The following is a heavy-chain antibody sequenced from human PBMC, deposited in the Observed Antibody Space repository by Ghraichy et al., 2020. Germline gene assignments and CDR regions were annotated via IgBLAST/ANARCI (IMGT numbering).Heavy chain of an antibody. CDR3: ARGSNRMRQGDSLFY. Sequence: SETLSLTCAVYGGSFSGYYWSWIRQPPGKGLEWIGEINHSGSTNYNPSLKSRVTISVDTSKNQFSLKLSSVTAADTAVYYCARGSNRMRQGDSLFYWGQGTLVTVSS. V-gene: IGHV4-34*01. CDR2: INHSGST. D-gene: IGHD2-21*02. CDR1: GGSFSGYY. J-gene: IGHJ4*02.